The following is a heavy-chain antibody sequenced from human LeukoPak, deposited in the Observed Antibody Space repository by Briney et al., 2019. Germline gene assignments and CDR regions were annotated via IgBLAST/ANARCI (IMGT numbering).Heavy chain of an antibody. V-gene: IGHV4-39*07. CDR3: ARVARDGCNVEYFDL. Sequence: SETLSLTCTVSGGSISSSSYYWGWIRQPPGKGLEWIGSIYYSGSTYYNPSLKSRVTISVDTSKNQFSLKLSSVTAADTAVYYCARVARDGCNVEYFDLWGRGTLVTVSS. CDR1: GGSISSSSYY. CDR2: IYYSGST. J-gene: IGHJ2*01. D-gene: IGHD5-24*01.